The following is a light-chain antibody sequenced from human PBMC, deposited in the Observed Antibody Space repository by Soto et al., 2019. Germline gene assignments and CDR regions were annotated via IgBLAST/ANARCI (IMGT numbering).Light chain of an antibody. CDR1: QSISNW. J-gene: IGKJ5*01. CDR2: KAS. V-gene: IGKV1-5*03. CDR3: QQRNYWQVT. Sequence: DIQMTQSPSTLSASVGDRVTITCRASQSISNWLAWYQQKPGEAPNLLIYKASTLESGVPSRFSGSGSGTDFTLTISSLEPEDFAVYYCQQRNYWQVTFGQGTRLEIK.